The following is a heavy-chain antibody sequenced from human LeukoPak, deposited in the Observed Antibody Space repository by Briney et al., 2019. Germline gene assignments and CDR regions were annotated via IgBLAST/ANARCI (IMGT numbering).Heavy chain of an antibody. CDR1: GFTFSSYA. J-gene: IGHJ4*02. CDR3: AKIGGYGSGSYYNLGHYFDY. D-gene: IGHD3-10*01. Sequence: GGSLRLSCAASGFTFSSYAMSWVRQAPGKGLEWVSAISGSGGSTYYADSVKGRFTISRDNSKNTLYLQMNSLRAEDTAVYYCAKIGGYGSGSYYNLGHYFDYWGQGTLVTVSS. CDR2: ISGSGGST. V-gene: IGHV3-23*01.